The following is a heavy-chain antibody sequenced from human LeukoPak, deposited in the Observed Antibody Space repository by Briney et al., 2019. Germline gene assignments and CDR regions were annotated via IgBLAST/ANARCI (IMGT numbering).Heavy chain of an antibody. CDR2: MKQDGSEK. CDR1: GFTFSSYW. J-gene: IGHJ4*02. CDR3: ARDTDYGDYGSDY. V-gene: IGHV3-7*01. Sequence: GGSLRLSCAASGFTFSSYWMSWVRQAPGKGLEWVANMKQDGSEKYYVDSVKGRFTISRDNAKNSLYLQMSSLRAEDTAVYYCARDTDYGDYGSDYWGQGTLVTVSS. D-gene: IGHD4-17*01.